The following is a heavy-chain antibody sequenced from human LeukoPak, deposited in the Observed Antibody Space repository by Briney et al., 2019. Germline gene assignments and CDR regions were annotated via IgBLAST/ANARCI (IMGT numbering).Heavy chain of an antibody. J-gene: IGHJ4*02. CDR3: AREVYSSSWYYGY. V-gene: IGHV3-53*01. CDR2: IYSGGST. CDR1: GFTVSTNY. Sequence: PGGPLRLSRVASGFTVSTNYMSWVRQAPGKGLEWVSIIYSGGSTYYADSVKGRFTISRDNSKNTLYLQMNSLRAEDTAVYYCAREVYSSSWYYGYWGQGTLVTVSS. D-gene: IGHD6-13*01.